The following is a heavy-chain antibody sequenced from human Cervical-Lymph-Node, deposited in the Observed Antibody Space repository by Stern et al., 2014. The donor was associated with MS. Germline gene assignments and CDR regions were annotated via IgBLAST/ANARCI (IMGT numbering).Heavy chain of an antibody. CDR1: GFTFDDYA. Sequence: QLVESGGGLVQPGRSLRLTCAASGFTFDDYAMHWVRQVPGKGLELVSGINWNSGYINYADSVRGRFTISRDNAKNSLYLQMNSLRVEDTALYYCVKVAYGDYYFDKWGQGTLVTVSS. CDR2: INWNSGYI. D-gene: IGHD4/OR15-4a*01. CDR3: VKVAYGDYYFDK. V-gene: IGHV3-9*01. J-gene: IGHJ4*02.